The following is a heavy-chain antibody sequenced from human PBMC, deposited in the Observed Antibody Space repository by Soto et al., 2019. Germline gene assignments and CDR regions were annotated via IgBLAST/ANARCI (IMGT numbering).Heavy chain of an antibody. CDR1: GYSFTSYW. J-gene: IGHJ6*03. V-gene: IGHV5-51*01. CDR2: IYPGDSDT. CDR3: ARLGGDYENYYYYYMDV. D-gene: IGHD4-17*01. Sequence: GESLKISCKGSGYSFTSYWIGWVRQMPGKGLEWMGIIYPGDSDTRYSPSFQGQVTISADKSISTAYLQWSSLKASDTAMYYCARLGGDYENYYYYYMDVWGKGTTVTVSS.